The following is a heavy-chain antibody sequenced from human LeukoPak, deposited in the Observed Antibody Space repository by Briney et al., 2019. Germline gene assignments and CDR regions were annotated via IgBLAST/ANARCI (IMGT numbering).Heavy chain of an antibody. D-gene: IGHD3-22*01. V-gene: IGHV3-30*04. Sequence: PGGSLRLSCAASGFTFSSYAMHWVRQAPGKGLEWVAVISHDGSNKYYADSVKGRFTISRDNSKKTLYLQMNSLRAEDTDVYYCARESDSSGYSFDYWGQGTLVTVSS. J-gene: IGHJ4*02. CDR2: ISHDGSNK. CDR3: ARESDSSGYSFDY. CDR1: GFTFSSYA.